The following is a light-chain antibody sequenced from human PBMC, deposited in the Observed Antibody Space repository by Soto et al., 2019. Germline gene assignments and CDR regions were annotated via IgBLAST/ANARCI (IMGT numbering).Light chain of an antibody. Sequence: EIVLTHSPGTLSLSPVEGATLSFSSSQSVSSSYLAWYQQKPGQAPRLLIYGASSRATGIPDRFSGSGSGTDFTLTISRLEPEDFAVYYCQQYGSSPPKTFGQGTKVDIK. CDR1: QSVSSSY. CDR3: QQYGSSPPKT. J-gene: IGKJ1*01. CDR2: GAS. V-gene: IGKV3-20*01.